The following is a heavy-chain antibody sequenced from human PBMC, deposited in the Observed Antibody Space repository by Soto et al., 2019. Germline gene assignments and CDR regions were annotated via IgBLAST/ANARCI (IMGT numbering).Heavy chain of an antibody. D-gene: IGHD6-19*01. J-gene: IGHJ4*02. Sequence: PGGFLGLSCAAAGFTFSNYGMSLVLQAPGKGLEWVANIKQDGSENYYVDSVKGRFTTSRDNTKNSFYLQMNSLRAEDTAVYYCARDHINGWKFDYWGRGTLVTVSS. CDR3: ARDHINGWKFDY. CDR1: GFTFSNYG. V-gene: IGHV3-7*01. CDR2: IKQDGSEN.